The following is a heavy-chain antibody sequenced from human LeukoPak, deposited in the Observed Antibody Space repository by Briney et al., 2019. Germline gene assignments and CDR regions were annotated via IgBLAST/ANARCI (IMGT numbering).Heavy chain of an antibody. Sequence: PGGSLRLSCSACEFSFRSYEMYWVRQAPGQGLECVADINSLGNVIYYRDSVRGRFTISRDNAKNSLYLQMNSLRAEDTAIYYCARVGYWELRPLYLDYWGQGTLVTVSS. D-gene: IGHD1-7*01. V-gene: IGHV3-48*03. CDR1: EFSFRSYE. CDR2: INSLGNVI. CDR3: ARVGYWELRPLYLDY. J-gene: IGHJ4*02.